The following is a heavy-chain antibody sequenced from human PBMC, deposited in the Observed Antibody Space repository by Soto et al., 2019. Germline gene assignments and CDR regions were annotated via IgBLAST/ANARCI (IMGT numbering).Heavy chain of an antibody. D-gene: IGHD5-18*01. CDR3: ARHKPGGYSYGTLDY. J-gene: IGHJ4*02. V-gene: IGHV4-39*01. CDR1: GGSISSSSYY. CDR2: IYYSGST. Sequence: PSETLSLTCTVSGGSISSSSYYWGWIRQPPGKGLEWIGSIYYSGSTYYNPSLKSRVTISVDTSKNQFSLKLSSVTAADTAVYYCARHKPGGYSYGTLDYWGQGTLVTVSS.